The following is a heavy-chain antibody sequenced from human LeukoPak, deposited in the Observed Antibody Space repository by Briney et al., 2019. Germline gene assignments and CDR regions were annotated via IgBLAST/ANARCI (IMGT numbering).Heavy chain of an antibody. CDR2: IIPIFGTP. J-gene: IGHJ4*02. V-gene: IGHV1-69*06. CDR1: GGTFSTYA. Sequence: SVKVSCKASGGTFSTYAINWVRQAPGQGLEWMGRIIPIFGTPKYAQKFQGRVTITADKSTSTVYMQLSSLRSEDTAVYYCARGGSGSHQIDWGQGTLVTVSS. CDR3: ARGGSGSHQID. D-gene: IGHD3-10*01.